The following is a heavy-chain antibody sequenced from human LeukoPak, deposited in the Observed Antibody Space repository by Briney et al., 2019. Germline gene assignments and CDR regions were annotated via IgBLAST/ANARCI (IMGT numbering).Heavy chain of an antibody. J-gene: IGHJ4*02. CDR3: ARDLRGWYTEDDY. CDR2: ISSSGSTI. V-gene: IGHV3-48*04. D-gene: IGHD6-19*01. CDR1: GFTFSSFA. Sequence: GGSLRLSCAASGFTFSSFAMNWVRQAPGKGLEWVSYISSSGSTIYYADSVKGRFTISRDNAKNSLYLQMNSLRAEDTAVYYCARDLRGWYTEDDYWGQGTLVTVSS.